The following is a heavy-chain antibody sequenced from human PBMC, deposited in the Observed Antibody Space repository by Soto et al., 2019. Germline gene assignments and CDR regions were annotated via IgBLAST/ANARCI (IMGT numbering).Heavy chain of an antibody. CDR1: GFTFSNAW. J-gene: IGHJ6*03. CDR3: TTEGQLVLYYDYYYMDF. V-gene: IGHV3-15*01. Sequence: EVQLVESGGGLVKPGGSLRLSCAASGFTFSNAWMSWVRQAPGKGLEWVGRIKSKTEGGTTDYAAPVKGRFTISRDDAKNSRDLQMNSLKTADTAVYYCTTEGQLVLYYDYYYMDFWGKGTTVTVSS. CDR2: IKSKTEGGTT. D-gene: IGHD6-13*01.